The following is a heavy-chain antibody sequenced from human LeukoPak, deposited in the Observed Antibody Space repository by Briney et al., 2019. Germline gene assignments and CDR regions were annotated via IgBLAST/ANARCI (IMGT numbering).Heavy chain of an antibody. CDR3: ARLAYGSGSYHY. V-gene: IGHV4-34*01. D-gene: IGHD3-10*01. Sequence: NPSETLSLTCAVYGGSFSGYYWSWIRQPPGKGLEWIGEINHSGSTNYNPSLKSRVTISVDTSKNQFSLKLSSVTAADTAVYYCARLAYGSGSYHYWGQGTLVTVSP. CDR1: GGSFSGYY. J-gene: IGHJ4*02. CDR2: INHSGST.